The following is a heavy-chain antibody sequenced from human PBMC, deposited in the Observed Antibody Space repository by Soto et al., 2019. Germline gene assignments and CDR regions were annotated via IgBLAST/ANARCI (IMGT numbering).Heavy chain of an antibody. CDR3: ARGVGPGSTDF. CDR2: ISSGGRSI. Sequence: GGSLRLSCTASGFSFSDYYMSWTRQAPGKGLEWLSYISSGGRSIKYADSVKGRFTISRDNDKNSLYLQIYSLRAEDTAVYYCARGVGPGSTDFWGQGTLVTVSS. J-gene: IGHJ4*02. V-gene: IGHV3-11*01. CDR1: GFSFSDYY.